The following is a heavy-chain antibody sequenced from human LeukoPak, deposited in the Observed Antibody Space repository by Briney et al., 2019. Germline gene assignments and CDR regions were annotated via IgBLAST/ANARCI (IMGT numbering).Heavy chain of an antibody. CDR1: GGSISSGSYY. V-gene: IGHV4-61*02. Sequence: PSETLSLTCTVSGGSISSGSYYWSWIRQTAGKGLEWIGRIYTSGSTNHNPSLKSRVTISVDTSKNQFSLKLSSVTAADTAVYYCAADSGSYWASFDYWGQGTLVTVSS. J-gene: IGHJ4*02. D-gene: IGHD1-26*01. CDR2: IYTSGST. CDR3: AADSGSYWASFDY.